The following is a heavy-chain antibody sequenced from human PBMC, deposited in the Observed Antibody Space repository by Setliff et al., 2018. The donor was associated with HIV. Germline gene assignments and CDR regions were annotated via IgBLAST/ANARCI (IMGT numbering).Heavy chain of an antibody. CDR2: IKHSGRN. V-gene: IGHV4-38-2*01. Sequence: SETLSLTCGVSGFYISRGYYWGWIRQPPGKGLEWIGNIKHSGRNYYNPSLMGRVTISVDTSKNQFSLNLSSVTAADTAVYYCATSLITVPPDAFDIWGQGTMVTVSS. D-gene: IGHD4-4*01. CDR3: ATSLITVPPDAFDI. CDR1: GFYISRGYY. J-gene: IGHJ3*02.